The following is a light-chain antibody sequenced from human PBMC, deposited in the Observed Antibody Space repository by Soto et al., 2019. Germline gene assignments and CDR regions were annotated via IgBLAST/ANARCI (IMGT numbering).Light chain of an antibody. V-gene: IGLV2-23*02. CDR2: EVS. CDR3: CSFAGGSNV. J-gene: IGLJ1*01. CDR1: SSDVGTYNL. Sequence: QSALTQPASVSGSPGQSITISCSGTSSDVGTYNLVSWYQQFPGKAPKLMIFEVSQRPSGVSSRFSGSKSGSTASLTISGLQADDEADYYCCSFAGGSNVFGTGTKVTVL.